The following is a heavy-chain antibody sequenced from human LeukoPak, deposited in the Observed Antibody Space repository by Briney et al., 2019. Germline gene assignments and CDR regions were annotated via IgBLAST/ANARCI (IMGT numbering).Heavy chain of an antibody. CDR2: LSGNAGRP. CDR3: AKDHRDSGNYYYYYGLDV. CDR1: GFTFISYA. J-gene: IGHJ6*02. V-gene: IGHV3-23*01. Sequence: GGSLRLSCAASGFTFISYAMSWVRQAPGKGLEWVSSLSGNAGRPYYADSVKGRFTISRDNSKNTLYLQMNSLRAEDTAVYYCAKDHRDSGNYYYYYGLDVWGQGTMVTVSS. D-gene: IGHD1-26*01.